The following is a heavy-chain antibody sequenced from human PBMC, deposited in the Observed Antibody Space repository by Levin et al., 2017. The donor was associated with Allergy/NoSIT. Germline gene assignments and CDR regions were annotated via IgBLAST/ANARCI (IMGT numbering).Heavy chain of an antibody. CDR1: GFIFSKYN. CDR2: ISTTSSDM. CDR3: AVTIGVSPA. V-gene: IGHV3-48*02. D-gene: IGHD4-17*01. Sequence: GGSLRLSCAASGFIFSKYNMNWVRQAPGTGPEWISFISTTSSDMSYTDSVKGRFTISRDNAKNSLYLQMNSLRDEDTAAYYCAVTIGVSPAWGQGTLVTVSS. J-gene: IGHJ5*02.